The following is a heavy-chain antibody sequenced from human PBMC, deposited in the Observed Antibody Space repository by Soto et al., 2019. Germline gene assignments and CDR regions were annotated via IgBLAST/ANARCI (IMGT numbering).Heavy chain of an antibody. D-gene: IGHD2-2*01. CDR1: GFTFSSYG. CDR2: IWYDGSNK. Sequence: GGSLRLSCAASGFTFSSYGMHWVRQAPGKGLEWVAVIWYDGSNKHYTDSVKGRFTISRDNSKNTVYLEMNSLRSEDTAVYYCAESSSAAQYGMDVWGQGTTVTVSS. J-gene: IGHJ6*01. V-gene: IGHV3-30*02. CDR3: AESSSAAQYGMDV.